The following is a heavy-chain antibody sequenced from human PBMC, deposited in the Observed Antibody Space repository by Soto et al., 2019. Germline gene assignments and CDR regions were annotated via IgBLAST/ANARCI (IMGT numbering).Heavy chain of an antibody. Sequence: QLQLQESGPGLVKPSETLSLTCTVSGGSISSSSYYWGWIRQPPGKGLEWIGSIYYSGSTYYNPSHKSRVTISVDTAKNQFSLKLSSVTAADTAVYYCARHDRAVAGIDYWGQGTLVTVSS. CDR2: IYYSGST. CDR3: ARHDRAVAGIDY. CDR1: GGSISSSSYY. J-gene: IGHJ4*02. V-gene: IGHV4-39*01. D-gene: IGHD6-19*01.